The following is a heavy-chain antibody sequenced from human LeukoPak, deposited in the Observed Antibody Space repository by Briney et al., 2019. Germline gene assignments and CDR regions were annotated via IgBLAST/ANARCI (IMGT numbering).Heavy chain of an antibody. CDR3: ARSGRGGSYYNGY. J-gene: IGHJ4*02. D-gene: IGHD1-26*01. CDR1: GGSISSYY. Sequence: PSETLSLTCTVSGGSISSYYWSWIRQPPGKGLEWIGYIYYSGSTNYNPSLKSRVTISVDTSKNQFSLKLSSVTAADTAVYYCARSGRGGSYYNGYWGQGTLATVSS. CDR2: IYYSGST. V-gene: IGHV4-59*01.